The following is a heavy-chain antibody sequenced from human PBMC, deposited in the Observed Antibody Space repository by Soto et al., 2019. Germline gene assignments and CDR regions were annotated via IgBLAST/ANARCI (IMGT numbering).Heavy chain of an antibody. CDR3: AKSGSSGWYGWFDP. V-gene: IGHV2-5*01. CDR2: IYWNDDK. Sequence: SGPTLVNPTQPLTLTCVFSGFSLRTSGVGVGWIRQPPGKALEWLGFIYWNDDKRYSPSLKSRLTITKDTSKNQVVLTMTNMDPVDTATYYCAKSGSSGWYGWFDPWGQGTLVTVSS. CDR1: GFSLRTSGVG. D-gene: IGHD6-19*01. J-gene: IGHJ5*02.